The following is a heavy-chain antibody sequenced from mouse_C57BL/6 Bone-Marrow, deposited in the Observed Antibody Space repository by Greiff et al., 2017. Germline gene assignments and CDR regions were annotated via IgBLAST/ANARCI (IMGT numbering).Heavy chain of an antibody. CDR2: IYPGNSDT. Sequence: VQLKQSGTVLARPGASVKMSCKTSGYTFTSYWMHWVKQRPGQGLEWIGAIYPGNSDTSYNQKFKGKVKLTAVTSASTAYMELSSLTNEDSAVYYCTVYYDYEGYWGQGTTLTVSS. CDR3: TVYYDYEGY. CDR1: GYTFTSYW. J-gene: IGHJ2*01. V-gene: IGHV1-5*01. D-gene: IGHD2-4*01.